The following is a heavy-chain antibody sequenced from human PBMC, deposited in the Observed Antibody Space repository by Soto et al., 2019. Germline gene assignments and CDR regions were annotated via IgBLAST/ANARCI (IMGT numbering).Heavy chain of an antibody. CDR2: IYYSGST. Sequence: SETLSLTCTVSGGSISSYYWSWIRQPPGKGLEWIGYIYYSGSTNYNPSLKSRVTISVDTSKNQFSLKLSSVTAADTAVYYCAREHRGSLNWFDPWGQGTLVTVSS. CDR3: AREHRGSLNWFDP. CDR1: GGSISSYY. J-gene: IGHJ5*02. D-gene: IGHD1-26*01. V-gene: IGHV4-59*01.